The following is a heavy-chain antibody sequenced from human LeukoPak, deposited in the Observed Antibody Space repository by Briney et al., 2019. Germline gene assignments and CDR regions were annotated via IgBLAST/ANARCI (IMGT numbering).Heavy chain of an antibody. D-gene: IGHD6-19*01. CDR2: ISGSGGST. CDR1: GFTFSGYA. V-gene: IGHV3-23*01. CDR3: AKDRQWLNYYYYGMDV. Sequence: GGSLRLSCAASGFTFSGYAMSWVRQAPGKGLEWVSAISGSGGSTYYADSVKGRFTIFRDNSKDTLYLQMNSLRAEDTAVYYCAKDRQWLNYYYYGMDVWGQGTTVTVSS. J-gene: IGHJ6*02.